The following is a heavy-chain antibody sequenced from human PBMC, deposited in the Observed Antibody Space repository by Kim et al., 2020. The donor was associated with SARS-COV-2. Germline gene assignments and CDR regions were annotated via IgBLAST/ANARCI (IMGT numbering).Heavy chain of an antibody. V-gene: IGHV3-74*01. J-gene: IGHJ4*02. CDR3: ASQAARDSYYNFDY. Sequence: GGSLRLSCAASGFTFSSYWMHWVRQAPGKGLVWVSRINSDGSSTSYADSVKGRFTISRDNAKNTLYLQMNSLRAEDTAVYYCASQAARDSYYNFDYWGQGTLVTVSS. D-gene: IGHD4-4*01. CDR1: GFTFSSYW. CDR2: INSDGSST.